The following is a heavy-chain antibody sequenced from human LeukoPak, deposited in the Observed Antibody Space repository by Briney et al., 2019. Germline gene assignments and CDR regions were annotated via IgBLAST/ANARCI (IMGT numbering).Heavy chain of an antibody. CDR1: GFTFSTYS. CDR3: TRSRPGTEAGQPNFDY. D-gene: IGHD6-13*01. V-gene: IGHV3-48*01. CDR2: ISSISGII. J-gene: IGHJ4*02. Sequence: GGSLRLSCAASGFTFSTYSMSWVRQAPGKGLEWVSYISSISGIIYYTDSVKGRFTISRDNARNSLYLQMNSLRAEDTAVYYCTRSRPGTEAGQPNFDYWGQGTLVTVSS.